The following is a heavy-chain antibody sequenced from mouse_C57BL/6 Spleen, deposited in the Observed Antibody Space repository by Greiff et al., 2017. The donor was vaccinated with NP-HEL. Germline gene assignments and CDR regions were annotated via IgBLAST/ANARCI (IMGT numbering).Heavy chain of an antibody. J-gene: IGHJ3*01. CDR2: IDPSDSET. Sequence: VQLQQPGAELVRPGSSVKLSCKASGYTFTSYWMHWVKQRPIQGLEWIGNIDPSDSETHYNQKFKDKATLTVDKSSSTAYMQLSSLTSEDSAVYYCARGEDGYLFAYGGQGTLVTVSA. V-gene: IGHV1-52*01. D-gene: IGHD2-3*01. CDR1: GYTFTSYW. CDR3: ARGEDGYLFAY.